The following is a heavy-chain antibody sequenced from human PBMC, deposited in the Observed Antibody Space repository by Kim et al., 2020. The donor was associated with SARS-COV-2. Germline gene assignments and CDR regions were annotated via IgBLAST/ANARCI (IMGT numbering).Heavy chain of an antibody. J-gene: IGHJ4*02. D-gene: IGHD3-10*01. CDR1: GFTFSKYA. CDR3: AKAPKTSMIRGVIFYLDF. CDR2: ITDSGGST. V-gene: IGHV3-23*01. Sequence: GGSLRLYCGASGFTFSKYAMSRVRQAPGKGLEWVSSITDSGGSTYYADSVKGRFTISRDNSKSTLYLQMNSLRAEDTAVYYCAKAPKTSMIRGVIFYLDFWGQGTLVTVSS.